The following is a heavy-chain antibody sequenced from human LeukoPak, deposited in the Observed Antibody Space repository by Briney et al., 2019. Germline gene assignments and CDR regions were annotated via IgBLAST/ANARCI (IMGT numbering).Heavy chain of an antibody. CDR2: INPSGGST. D-gene: IGHD3-22*01. V-gene: IGHV1-46*01. CDR3: ARGRFQYDSSGYYFDY. CDR1: GYTFTSYY. Sequence: ASVKVSCKASGYTFTSYYMHWVRQAPGQGLEWMGIINPSGGSTSYAQKFQGRVTMTRDTSTSTVYMGLSSLRSEDTAVYYCARGRFQYDSSGYYFDYWGQGTLVTVSS. J-gene: IGHJ4*02.